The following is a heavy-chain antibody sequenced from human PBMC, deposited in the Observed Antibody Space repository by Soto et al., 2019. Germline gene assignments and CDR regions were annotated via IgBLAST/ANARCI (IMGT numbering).Heavy chain of an antibody. CDR1: GGFLSESY. Sequence: LSLPCAVYGGFLSESYWTWIRQPPGKGLEWIGEINHVGGTNYNPSLKSRVTMSVDTSQNQFSLRLISVTAADTAMYFCVRIRYQLPSSVLWLDPWGQGTPVTVSS. CDR2: INHVGGT. D-gene: IGHD3-16*01. J-gene: IGHJ5*02. CDR3: VRIRYQLPSSVLWLDP. V-gene: IGHV4-34*01.